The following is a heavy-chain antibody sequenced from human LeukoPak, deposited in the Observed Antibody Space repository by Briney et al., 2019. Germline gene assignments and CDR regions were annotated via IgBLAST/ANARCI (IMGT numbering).Heavy chain of an antibody. Sequence: SETQSLTCAVSGYSISSGCYWGWIRQPPGKGLEWIGSIYHSGSTYYNPSLKSRVTISVDTSKTQFSLKLSSVTAADTAVYYCARGVTYYDFWSGYYRALNFDYWGQGTLVTVSS. CDR1: GYSISSGCY. CDR3: ARGVTYYDFWSGYYRALNFDY. J-gene: IGHJ4*02. CDR2: IYHSGST. D-gene: IGHD3-3*01. V-gene: IGHV4-38-2*01.